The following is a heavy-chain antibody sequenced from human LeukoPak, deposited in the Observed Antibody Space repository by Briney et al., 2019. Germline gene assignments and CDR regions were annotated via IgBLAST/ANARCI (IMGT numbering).Heavy chain of an antibody. Sequence: GESLKISCKGSGYSFTSYWISWVRQMPGKGLEWMGRIDPSDSYTNYSPSFQGHVTILADKSISTAYLQWSSLKASDTAMYYCARRQGITWYIDYWGQGTLVTVSS. D-gene: IGHD2-21*01. V-gene: IGHV5-10-1*01. CDR2: IDPSDSYT. CDR1: GYSFTSYW. J-gene: IGHJ4*02. CDR3: ARRQGITWYIDY.